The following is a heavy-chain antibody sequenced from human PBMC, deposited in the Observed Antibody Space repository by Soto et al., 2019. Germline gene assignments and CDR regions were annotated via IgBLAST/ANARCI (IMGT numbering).Heavy chain of an antibody. Sequence: SETLSLTWFVSGASISSTYWLSWVRQPPGKRLEWIGQIYHTGTTSYNPSLKNRVTISLDKSNNQFSLRLTSMTAADTAVYYCATLPPRIVVVMTDLPTWGQGTLVTVSS. D-gene: IGHD2-15*01. J-gene: IGHJ5*02. CDR1: GASISSTYW. CDR3: ATLPPRIVVVMTDLPT. V-gene: IGHV4-4*02. CDR2: IYHTGTT.